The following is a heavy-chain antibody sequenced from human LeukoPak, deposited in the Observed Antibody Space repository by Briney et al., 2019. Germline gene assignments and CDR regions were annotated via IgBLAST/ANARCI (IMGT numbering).Heavy chain of an antibody. J-gene: IGHJ4*02. Sequence: PGGSLRLSCAASGFTFSSYSMNWVRQAPGKGLEWVSSISSSSSYIYYADSVKGRFTISRDNAKNSLYLQMNSLRAEDTAVYYCAREATGYSASWGDYWGQGTLVSVSS. CDR1: GFTFSSYS. D-gene: IGHD6-13*01. CDR2: ISSSSSYI. V-gene: IGHV3-21*01. CDR3: AREATGYSASWGDY.